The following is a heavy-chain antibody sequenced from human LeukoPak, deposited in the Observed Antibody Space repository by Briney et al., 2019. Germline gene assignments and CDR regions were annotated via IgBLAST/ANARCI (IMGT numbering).Heavy chain of an antibody. Sequence: GGSLGLSCAASGFTFSSYSMNWVRQAPGKGLEWVSSISISSSYIYYADSVKGRFTISRDNAKNSLYLQMNSLRAEDTAVYYCARTVGYCSSTSCPGDAFDIWGQGTMVTVSS. D-gene: IGHD2-2*01. CDR3: ARTVGYCSSTSCPGDAFDI. CDR1: GFTFSSYS. J-gene: IGHJ3*02. CDR2: ISISSSYI. V-gene: IGHV3-21*01.